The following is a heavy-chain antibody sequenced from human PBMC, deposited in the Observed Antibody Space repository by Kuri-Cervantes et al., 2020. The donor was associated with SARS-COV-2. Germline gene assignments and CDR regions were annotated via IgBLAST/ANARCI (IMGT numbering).Heavy chain of an antibody. CDR2: IYYSGST. CDR1: GGSISSSSYY. CDR3: ARAQGYYYMDV. V-gene: IGHV4-39*07. Sequence: GSLRLSCTASGGSISSSSYYWGWIRQPPGKGLEWIGSIYYSGSTYYNPSLKSRVTISVDTSKNQFSLKLSSVTAADTAVYYCARAQGYYYMDVWGKGTTVTVS. J-gene: IGHJ6*03.